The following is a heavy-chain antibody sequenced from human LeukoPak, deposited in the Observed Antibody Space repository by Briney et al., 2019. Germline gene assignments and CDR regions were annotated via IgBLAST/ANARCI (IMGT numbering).Heavy chain of an antibody. D-gene: IGHD3-3*01. Sequence: PSQTLSLTRIVSVDSLRPDYWSGIRQSPAKGLEGIGDINYSGSSEYKHSHNSRITIAVDTTKNPVTLRIRSVTAADAADYYCAKLECISDTCYNYWALGALVTVSS. CDR3: AKLECISDTCYNY. CDR2: INYSGSS. V-gene: IGHV4-59*08. J-gene: IGHJ4*02. CDR1: VDSLRPDY.